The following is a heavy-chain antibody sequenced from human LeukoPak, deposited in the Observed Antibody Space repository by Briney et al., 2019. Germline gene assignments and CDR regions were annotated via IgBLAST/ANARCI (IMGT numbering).Heavy chain of an antibody. CDR3: AREGGYSSGWYYFDY. Sequence: ASVKVSCKASGGTFSSYAISWVRQAPGQGLEWMGGIIPIFGTANYAQKFQGRVTITADESTSTAYMELSSLRSEDTAVYYYAREGGYSSGWYYFDYWGQGTLVTVSS. D-gene: IGHD6-19*01. CDR2: IIPIFGTA. CDR1: GGTFSSYA. J-gene: IGHJ4*02. V-gene: IGHV1-69*13.